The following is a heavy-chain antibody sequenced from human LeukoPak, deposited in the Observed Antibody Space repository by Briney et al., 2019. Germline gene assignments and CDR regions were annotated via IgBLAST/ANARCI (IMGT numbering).Heavy chain of an antibody. CDR2: ISSSSSYI. J-gene: IGHJ4*02. Sequence: GGSLRLSCAASGFTFSGYTMNWVRQAPGKGLEWVSSISSSSSYIYFADSVKGRFTISRDNAKNSLYLQMNSLRAEDTAVYYCARVLYGSGSQPFDCWGQGTLVTVSS. V-gene: IGHV3-21*01. D-gene: IGHD3-10*01. CDR3: ARVLYGSGSQPFDC. CDR1: GFTFSGYT.